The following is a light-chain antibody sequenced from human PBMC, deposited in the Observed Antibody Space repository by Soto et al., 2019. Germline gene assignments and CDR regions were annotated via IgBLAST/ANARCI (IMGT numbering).Light chain of an antibody. CDR1: SSNIGAGYD. CDR3: QSYDSSLSVLYV. J-gene: IGLJ1*01. Sequence: QSVLTQPPSVSGAPGQRVTISCTGSSSNIGAGYDVHWYQQLPGTAPKLLIYGNSNRPSGVPDQFSGSKSGTSASLAITGLQAEDEADYYCQSYDSSLSVLYVFGTGTKVTVL. V-gene: IGLV1-40*01. CDR2: GNS.